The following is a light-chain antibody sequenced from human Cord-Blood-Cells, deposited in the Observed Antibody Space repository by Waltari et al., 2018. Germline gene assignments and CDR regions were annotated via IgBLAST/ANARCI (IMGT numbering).Light chain of an antibody. CDR1: SSDVGGYNY. CDR2: DVS. CDR3: SSYTSSSTWV. V-gene: IGLV2-14*01. J-gene: IGLJ3*02. Sequence: SALTQPASVSGSPGQSITIPCPGTSSDVGGYNYVPWYQQHPGKAPKLMIYDVSNRPSGVSNRFSGSKSGNTASLTISGLQAEDEADYYCSSYTSSSTWVFGGGTKLTVL.